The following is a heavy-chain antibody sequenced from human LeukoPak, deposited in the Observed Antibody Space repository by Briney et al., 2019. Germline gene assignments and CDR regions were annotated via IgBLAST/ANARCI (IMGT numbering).Heavy chain of an antibody. Sequence: SETLSLTCTVSGGSISSYYWSRIRQPPGKGLEWIGYIYYSGSTNYNPSLKSRVTISVDTSKNQFSLKLSSVTAADTAVYYCARGGSIAAAGTDWFDPWGQGTLVTVSS. D-gene: IGHD6-13*01. CDR3: ARGGSIAAAGTDWFDP. CDR2: IYYSGST. J-gene: IGHJ5*02. V-gene: IGHV4-59*12. CDR1: GGSISSYY.